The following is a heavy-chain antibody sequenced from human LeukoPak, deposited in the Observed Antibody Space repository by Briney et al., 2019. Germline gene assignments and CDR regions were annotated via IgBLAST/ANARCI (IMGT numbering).Heavy chain of an antibody. D-gene: IGHD2-15*01. CDR3: ARDRGMVAFDY. CDR2: ISSTSYM. Sequence: GGSLILSCAASGFTFTGYTINWVRQAPGKGLEWVSSISSTSYMNYADSVKGRFTISRDNAKNSVYLQMNSLRAEDTAVYYCARDRGMVAFDYWRQGTLVTVSS. V-gene: IGHV3-21*01. J-gene: IGHJ4*02. CDR1: GFTFTGYT.